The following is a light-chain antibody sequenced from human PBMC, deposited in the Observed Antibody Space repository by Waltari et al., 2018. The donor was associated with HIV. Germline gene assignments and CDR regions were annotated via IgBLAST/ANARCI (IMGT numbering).Light chain of an antibody. CDR3: QQYGASPHT. J-gene: IGKJ2*01. Sequence: EIVLTQSPGTLSLSPGERATLSCKASQTVNNGYLAWYQQKAGQAPRLLVYGPSTRASGIADRFSCRGSGTDFTLTITALEPEDSAVYHCQQYGASPHTFGQGTKLEIE. CDR2: GPS. CDR1: QTVNNGY. V-gene: IGKV3-20*01.